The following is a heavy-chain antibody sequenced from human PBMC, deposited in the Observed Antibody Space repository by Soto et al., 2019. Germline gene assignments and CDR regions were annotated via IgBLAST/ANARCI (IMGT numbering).Heavy chain of an antibody. V-gene: IGHV4-39*01. CDR1: GGSISSCSYY. D-gene: IGHD2-2*01. Sequence: QLQLQESGPGLVKPSETLSLTCTVSGGSISSCSYYWGWIRQPPGKGLEWIGSIYYSGSTYYNPSLKSRVTISVDTSKNQFSLKLSSVTAADTAVYYCASSGLTSPYCSSTSCYPHGMDVWGQGTTVTVSS. J-gene: IGHJ6*02. CDR2: IYYSGST. CDR3: ASSGLTSPYCSSTSCYPHGMDV.